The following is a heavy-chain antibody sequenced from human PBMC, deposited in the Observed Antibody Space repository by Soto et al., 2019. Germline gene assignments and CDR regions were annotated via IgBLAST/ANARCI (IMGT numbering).Heavy chain of an antibody. D-gene: IGHD1-7*01. CDR1: GDSISSSGFY. CDR3: ARRSILPTTNMDY. CDR2: IFHTGTT. J-gene: IGHJ4*01. Sequence: SETLSLSCTVSGDSISSSGFYWGWLRQPPGQGLVWLGHIFHTGTTYPNPTIKSRLRMSVDSSKTQSFQKLSSVTATATALYYCARRSILPTTNMDYWGQGTLVTVSS. V-gene: IGHV4-39*01.